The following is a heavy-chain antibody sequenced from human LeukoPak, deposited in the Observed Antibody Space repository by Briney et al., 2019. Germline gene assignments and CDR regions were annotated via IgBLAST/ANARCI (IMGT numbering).Heavy chain of an antibody. CDR3: ARGSDCTTTPCYDIRQNWFDP. J-gene: IGHJ5*02. V-gene: IGHV4-61*02. Sequence: SQTLSLTCTVSGGSIGSGSYYWPWIRQPAGQGLEWIGRIYTSGSTNYNPSLTSRLNISIDPSKNQFSLNLISVTAADTAVYYCARGSDCTTTPCYDIRQNWFDPWGQGTLVTVSS. CDR2: IYTSGST. CDR1: GGSIGSGSYY. D-gene: IGHD2-2*01.